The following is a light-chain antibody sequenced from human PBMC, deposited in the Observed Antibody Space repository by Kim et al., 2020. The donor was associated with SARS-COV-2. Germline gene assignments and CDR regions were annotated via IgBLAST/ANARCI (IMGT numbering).Light chain of an antibody. Sequence: GRSFTISCTATSSDSGNDNFVSSSQQHPGKAPKRMIYDVSKRPSGVSDRFSGSKSGNTASLTISGLQAEDEADYYCSSHIGSSTWVYGGGTKLTVL. V-gene: IGLV2-14*04. J-gene: IGLJ3*02. CDR2: DVS. CDR3: SSHIGSSTWV. CDR1: SSDSGNDNF.